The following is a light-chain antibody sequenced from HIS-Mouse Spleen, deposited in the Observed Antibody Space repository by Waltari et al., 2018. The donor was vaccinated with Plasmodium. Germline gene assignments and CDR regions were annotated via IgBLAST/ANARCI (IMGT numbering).Light chain of an antibody. CDR1: ALPKKY. CDR2: EDS. J-gene: IGLJ3*02. V-gene: IGLV3-10*01. CDR3: YSTDSSGNHRV. Sequence: SYELTQPPSVSVSPGQTARITCSGDALPKKYAYWYQQKSGQAPVLVIYEDSKRPSGIPVRFSGSSSGTMATLTISGAQVADEADYYCYSTDSSGNHRVFGGGTKLTVL.